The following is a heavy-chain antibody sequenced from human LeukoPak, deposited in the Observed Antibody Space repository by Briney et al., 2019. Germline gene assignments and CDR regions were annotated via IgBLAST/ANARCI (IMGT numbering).Heavy chain of an antibody. Sequence: PSQTLSLTCAISGDSVSSNTASWNWIRQSPSRGLEWLGRTYYRSKWYNDYAVSLKSRITINPDTSKNQFSLKLSSVTAADTAVYYCAGQESGYSYGYAFDYWGQGTLVTVSS. CDR3: AGQESGYSYGYAFDY. CDR2: TYYRSKWYN. D-gene: IGHD5-18*01. V-gene: IGHV6-1*01. J-gene: IGHJ4*02. CDR1: GDSVSSNTAS.